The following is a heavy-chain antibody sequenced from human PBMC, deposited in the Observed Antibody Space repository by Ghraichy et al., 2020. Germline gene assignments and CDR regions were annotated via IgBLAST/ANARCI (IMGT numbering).Heavy chain of an antibody. J-gene: IGHJ4*02. V-gene: IGHV4-34*01. Sequence: SETLSLTCAVYGGSFSSYYWSWIRQPPGQGLEWIGDINHSGSTNYNPSLTGRVTISVDTSKNQFSLKLSSVTAADTAVSYCARRWIRPGSIWGSVRGHYYVDYGGQGTLVTFS. CDR2: INHSGST. D-gene: IGHD3-16*01. CDR1: GGSFSSYY. CDR3: ARRWIRPGSIWGSVRGHYYVDY.